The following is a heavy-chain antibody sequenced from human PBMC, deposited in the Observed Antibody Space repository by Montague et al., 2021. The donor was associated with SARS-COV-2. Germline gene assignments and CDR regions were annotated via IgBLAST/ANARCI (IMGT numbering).Heavy chain of an antibody. D-gene: IGHD3-10*01. V-gene: IGHV4-39*01. CDR3: ARRERLLWFGELFFAFDI. Sequence: SDTLSLTCTVSGGSISSSSYYWGWIRQPPGKGLKWIGSIYYSGSTYYNPSLKSRVTISVDTSKNQFSLKLSSVTAADTAVYYCARRERLLWFGELFFAFDIWGQGTMVTVSS. CDR1: GGSISSSSYY. J-gene: IGHJ3*02. CDR2: IYYSGST.